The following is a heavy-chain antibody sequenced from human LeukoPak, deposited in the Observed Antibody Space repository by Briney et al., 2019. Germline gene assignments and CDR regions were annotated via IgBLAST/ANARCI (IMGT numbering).Heavy chain of an antibody. CDR3: ARRDGYNLDY. Sequence: GGTLRLTCAASGFTFSSYSMNWVRQAPGKGLEWVSSISSSSTYKYYADAVKGRFTISRDNAKNSLYLQMNSLRAEDTAVYYCARRDGYNLDYWGQGTLATVSS. V-gene: IGHV3-21*01. D-gene: IGHD5-24*01. J-gene: IGHJ4*02. CDR1: GFTFSSYS. CDR2: ISSSSTYK.